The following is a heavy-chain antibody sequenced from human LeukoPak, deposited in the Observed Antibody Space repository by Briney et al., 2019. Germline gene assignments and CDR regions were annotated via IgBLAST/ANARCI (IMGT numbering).Heavy chain of an antibody. CDR2: INHSGST. J-gene: IGHJ4*02. Sequence: SETLSLTCTVSGGSISTSNYYWTWIRQPPGKGLEWIGEINHSGSTNYNPSLKSRVTISVDTSKNQFSLKLNSVTAADTAVYYCARPKYSSSWYFDSWGQGTLVTVSS. CDR3: ARPKYSSSWYFDS. D-gene: IGHD6-13*01. CDR1: GGSISTSNYY. V-gene: IGHV4-39*07.